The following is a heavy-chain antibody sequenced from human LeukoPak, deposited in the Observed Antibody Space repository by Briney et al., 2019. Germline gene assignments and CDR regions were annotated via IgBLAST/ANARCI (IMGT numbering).Heavy chain of an antibody. CDR3: AKEAGAGTRVPDAFDI. J-gene: IGHJ3*02. CDR2: IRYDGSNK. V-gene: IGHV3-30*02. D-gene: IGHD6-19*01. Sequence: GGSLRLSCAASGFTFSSYGMHWVRQAPGKGLEWVAFIRYDGSNKYYADSVKGRFTISRDNSKNTLYLQMNSLRAEDTAVYYCAKEAGAGTRVPDAFDIWGQGTMVTVSS. CDR1: GFTFSSYG.